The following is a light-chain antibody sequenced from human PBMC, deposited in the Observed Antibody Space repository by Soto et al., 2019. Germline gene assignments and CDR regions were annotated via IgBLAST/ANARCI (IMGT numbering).Light chain of an antibody. CDR1: QSLLTSNGYNY. J-gene: IGKJ1*01. CDR3: MQALQTPS. CDR2: LGS. Sequence: DIVMTQSPLSLPVTPGEPASISCRSSQSLLTSNGYNYLDWYLQKPGQSPQVLIYLGSNRASGVTDRFSGSGAGTDFTLRISRVEADDVGVYYCMQALQTPSFGQGTKVEIK. V-gene: IGKV2-28*01.